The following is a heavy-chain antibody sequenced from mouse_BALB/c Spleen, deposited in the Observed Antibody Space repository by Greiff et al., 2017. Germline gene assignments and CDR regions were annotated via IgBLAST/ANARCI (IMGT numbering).Heavy chain of an antibody. D-gene: IGHD2-3*01. Sequence: EVMLVESGGGLVKPGGSLKLSCAASGFTFSSFAMSWVRQTPEKRLEWVASISSGGSTYYPDSVKGRFTISRDNARNILYLQMSSLRSEDTAMYYCARERGVYDGYYGGFAYWGQGTLVTVSA. CDR3: ARERGVYDGYYGGFAY. CDR1: GFTFSSFA. V-gene: IGHV5-6-5*01. J-gene: IGHJ3*01. CDR2: ISSGGST.